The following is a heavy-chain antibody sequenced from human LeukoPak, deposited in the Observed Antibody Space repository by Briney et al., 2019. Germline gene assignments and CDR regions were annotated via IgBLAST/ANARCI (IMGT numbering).Heavy chain of an antibody. J-gene: IGHJ5*02. D-gene: IGHD3-10*01. CDR2: INTKSGDT. CDR3: ARDVWFGALTGGWFDP. V-gene: IGHV1-2*02. Sequence: ASVKVSCKASGYTFSGYYMHWVRQAPGQGLEWMGWINTKSGDTKYAQKFQGRVTMTRDTSISTAYMDLSRLTSDDTAVYYCARDVWFGALTGGWFDPWGQGTLVTVSS. CDR1: GYTFSGYY.